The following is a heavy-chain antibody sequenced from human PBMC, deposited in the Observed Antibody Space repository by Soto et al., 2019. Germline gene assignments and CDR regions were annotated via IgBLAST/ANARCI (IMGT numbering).Heavy chain of an antibody. CDR1: GFTFSSYS. CDR2: ISSSSSYI. Sequence: EVQLVESGGGLVKPGGSLRLSCAASGFTFSSYSMNWVRQAPGKGLEWVSSISSSSSYIYYEDSVKGRFTITRDNAKNSLYLQMNSLRAEDTAVYYCARGPYTPKVDRFQHWGQGTLVTVSS. D-gene: IGHD2-15*01. V-gene: IGHV3-21*01. J-gene: IGHJ1*01. CDR3: ARGPYTPKVDRFQH.